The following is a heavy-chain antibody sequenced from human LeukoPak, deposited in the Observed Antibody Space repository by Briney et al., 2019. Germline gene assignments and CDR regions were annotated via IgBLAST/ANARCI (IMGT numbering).Heavy chain of an antibody. D-gene: IGHD1-14*01. Sequence: PSQTLSLTCTVSGGSISSGGYYWSWIRQHPGKGLEWIGYIYYSGSTYYNPSLKSRVTISVDTSKNQFSLKLSSVTDADTAVYYCARGPGHYYYYYMDVWGKGTTVTVSS. V-gene: IGHV4-31*03. J-gene: IGHJ6*03. CDR3: ARGPGHYYYYYMDV. CDR2: IYYSGST. CDR1: GGSISSGGYY.